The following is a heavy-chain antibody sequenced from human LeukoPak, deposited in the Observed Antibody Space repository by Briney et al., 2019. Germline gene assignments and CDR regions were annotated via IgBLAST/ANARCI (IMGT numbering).Heavy chain of an antibody. D-gene: IGHD1-20*01. V-gene: IGHV1-69*05. CDR3: ARAFDNWSPLDY. CDR1: GGTFSGYT. CDR2: IITIFDTP. J-gene: IGHJ4*02. Sequence: ASVKVSCKASGGTFSGYTIHWVRHAPGQGLEWMGGIITIFDTPKYAQRFQGRVTFTTDESTNTAFMEVSRLTSEDTAVYYCARAFDNWSPLDYWGQGTRVAVSS.